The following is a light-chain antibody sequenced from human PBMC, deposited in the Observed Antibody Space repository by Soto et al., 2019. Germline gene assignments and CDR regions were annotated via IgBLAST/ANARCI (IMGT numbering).Light chain of an antibody. V-gene: IGKV1-9*01. CDR2: AAS. CDR3: QQLNSYPLT. Sequence: DIQLTQSPSFLSASVGDRVTITCRASQDISDYLAWYQQRPGKAPKLLIYAASTLQSGVPSRFSGSGSGTEFTLTISSLQPEDFATYSCQQLNSYPLTFGGGTKADIK. CDR1: QDISDY. J-gene: IGKJ4*01.